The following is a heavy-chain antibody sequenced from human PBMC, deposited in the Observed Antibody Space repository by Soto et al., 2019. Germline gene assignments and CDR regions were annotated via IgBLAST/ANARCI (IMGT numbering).Heavy chain of an antibody. CDR1: GGSISSGGYY. V-gene: IGHV4-31*03. Sequence: PSETLSLTCTVFGGSISSGGYYWSWIRQHPGKGLEWIGYIYYSGSTYYNPSLKSRVTISVDTSKNQFSLKLSSVTAADTAVYYCARLPSSSWYYGMDVWGQGTTVTVSS. D-gene: IGHD6-13*01. CDR2: IYYSGST. CDR3: ARLPSSSWYYGMDV. J-gene: IGHJ6*02.